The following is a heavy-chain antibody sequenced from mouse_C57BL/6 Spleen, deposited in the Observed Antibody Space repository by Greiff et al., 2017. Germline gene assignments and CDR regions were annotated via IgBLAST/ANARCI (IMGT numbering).Heavy chain of an antibody. J-gene: IGHJ2*01. CDR3: ARSGTVEYYFDY. CDR2: IHPNSGST. Sequence: VQLQQPGAELVKPGASVKLSCKASGYTFTSYWMHWVKQRPGQGLEWIGMIHPNSGSTNYNEKFKSKATLTVDKSSSTAYLQLSSLTSEDSAVYYCARSGTVEYYFDYWGQGTTLTVSS. V-gene: IGHV1-64*01. CDR1: GYTFTSYW. D-gene: IGHD1-1*01.